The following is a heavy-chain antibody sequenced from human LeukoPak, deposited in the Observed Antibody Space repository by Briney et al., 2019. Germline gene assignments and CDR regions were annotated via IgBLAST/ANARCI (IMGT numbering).Heavy chain of an antibody. CDR3: ATGFITMVRGVIITGPNNWFDP. CDR1: GYTFTSYG. Sequence: ASVKVSCKASGYTFTSYGISWVRQAPGQGLEWMGWISAYNGNTNYAQKLQGRVTMTTDTSTDTAYMELSSLRSEDTAVYYCATGFITMVRGVIITGPNNWFDPWGQGTLVTVSS. D-gene: IGHD3-10*01. J-gene: IGHJ5*02. V-gene: IGHV1-18*01. CDR2: ISAYNGNT.